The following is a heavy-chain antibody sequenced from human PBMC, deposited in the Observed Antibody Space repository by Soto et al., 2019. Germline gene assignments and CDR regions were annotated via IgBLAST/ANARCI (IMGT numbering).Heavy chain of an antibody. Sequence: ASVKVSCKASGYTFTSYYMHWVRQAPGQGLEWMGIINPSGGSTSYAQKFQGRVTMTRDTSTSTVYMELSSLRSEDTAVYYCARVRAPTYGDSNRYFDYWGQGTLVTVSS. CDR2: INPSGGST. CDR1: GYTFTSYY. D-gene: IGHD4-17*01. J-gene: IGHJ4*02. V-gene: IGHV1-46*01. CDR3: ARVRAPTYGDSNRYFDY.